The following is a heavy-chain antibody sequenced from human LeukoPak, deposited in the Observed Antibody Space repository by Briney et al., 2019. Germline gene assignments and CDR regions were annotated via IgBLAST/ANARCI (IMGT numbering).Heavy chain of an antibody. D-gene: IGHD4-17*01. CDR1: GFSFGSYA. Sequence: GGSLRLSCAASGFSFGSYAMSWVRQAPGRGLEWVSGISGSGDNTYHADSVKGRFTISRDNAKNSLYLQMNSLRAEDTAVYYCAREGYYGDWAYWGQGTLVTVSS. CDR3: AREGYYGDWAY. V-gene: IGHV3-23*01. CDR2: ISGSGDNT. J-gene: IGHJ4*02.